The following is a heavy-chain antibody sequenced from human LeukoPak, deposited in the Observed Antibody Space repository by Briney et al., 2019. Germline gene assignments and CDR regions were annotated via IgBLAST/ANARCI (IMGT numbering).Heavy chain of an antibody. Sequence: SETLSLTCTVSGYSISSGYYWGWIRQPPGKGLEWIGSIYHSGSTYYNPSLKSRVTISVDTSKNQFSLKLSSVTAADTAVYYCARVGKRYCSGGSCPQFDYWGQGTLVTVSS. D-gene: IGHD2-15*01. V-gene: IGHV4-38-2*02. J-gene: IGHJ4*02. CDR3: ARVGKRYCSGGSCPQFDY. CDR1: GYSISSGYY. CDR2: IYHSGST.